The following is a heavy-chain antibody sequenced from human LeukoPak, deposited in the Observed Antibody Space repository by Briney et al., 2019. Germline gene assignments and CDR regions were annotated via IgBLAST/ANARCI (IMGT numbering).Heavy chain of an antibody. CDR1: GFTVSSNY. CDR2: IYSGGST. CDR3: ARAGTYPPYYFDY. V-gene: IGHV3-66*01. Sequence: GGSLRLSCAASGFTVSSNYMSWVRQAPGKGLEWVSVIYSGGSTYYADSVKGRFTISRDNSKNTLYLQMNSLRAEDTAVYYCARAGTYPPYYFDYWGQGTLVTVSS. J-gene: IGHJ4*02. D-gene: IGHD6-19*01.